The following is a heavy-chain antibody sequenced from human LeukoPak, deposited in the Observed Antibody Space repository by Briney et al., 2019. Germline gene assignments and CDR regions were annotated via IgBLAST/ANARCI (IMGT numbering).Heavy chain of an antibody. Sequence: PGGSLRLSCAASGFIFSDHYMDWVRQAAGKGLEWVGRSRNKADSYTIEYAASVKGRFTISRDDSKNSLYLQLNSLKTEDTAVYYCARGYCSGSRCSRKADAFDIWGQGTMVTVSS. D-gene: IGHD2-15*01. CDR1: GFIFSDHY. CDR3: ARGYCSGSRCSRKADAFDI. V-gene: IGHV3-72*01. J-gene: IGHJ3*02. CDR2: SRNKADSYTI.